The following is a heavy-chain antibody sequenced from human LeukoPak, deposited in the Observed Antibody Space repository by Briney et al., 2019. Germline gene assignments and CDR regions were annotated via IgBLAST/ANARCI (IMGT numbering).Heavy chain of an antibody. V-gene: IGHV3-7*01. Sequence: GGSLRLSCAASGFTFSSYWMSWVRQAPGTGLEWVANIKQDGSEKYYADSVKGRFTISRDNSKNTLYLQMNGLRAEDTAVYYCARDRTHYADYWGQGTLVTVSS. CDR3: ARDRTHYADY. J-gene: IGHJ4*02. CDR1: GFTFSSYW. CDR2: IKQDGSEK.